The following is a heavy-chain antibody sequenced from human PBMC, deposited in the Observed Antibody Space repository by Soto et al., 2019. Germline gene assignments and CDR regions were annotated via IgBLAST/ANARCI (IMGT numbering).Heavy chain of an antibody. CDR3: ARQWESDY. D-gene: IGHD1-26*01. J-gene: IGHJ4*02. Sequence: EVQLVESGGGLIQPGGSLRLSCAASGFTVTNNYMSWVRQAPGKGLEWVSVIYSDGRTYYADSVKGRFTISRDNSKNTLYLQMNIRRAEDTAVYYCARQWESDYWGQGTLVTVSS. V-gene: IGHV3-53*01. CDR2: IYSDGRT. CDR1: GFTVTNNY.